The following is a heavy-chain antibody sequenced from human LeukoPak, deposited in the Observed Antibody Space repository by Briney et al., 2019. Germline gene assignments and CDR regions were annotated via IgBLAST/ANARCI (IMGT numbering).Heavy chain of an antibody. J-gene: IGHJ4*02. Sequence: GGSLRLSCAASGFTFSSYSMNWVRQAPGKGLEWVSYISSSSSTIYYADSVKGRFTISRDNSKNTLYLQMNSLRAEDTAVYYCAVRGVRFGYWGQGTLVTVSS. CDR2: ISSSSSTI. V-gene: IGHV3-48*01. CDR1: GFTFSSYS. D-gene: IGHD3-10*01. CDR3: AVRGVRFGY.